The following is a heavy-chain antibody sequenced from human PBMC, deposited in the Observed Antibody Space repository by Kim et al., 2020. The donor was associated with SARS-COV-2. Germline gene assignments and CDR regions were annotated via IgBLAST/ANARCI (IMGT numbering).Heavy chain of an antibody. V-gene: IGHV3-23*01. CDR3: AKHLSDKWSFDY. D-gene: IGHD2-15*01. CDR2: VRDNDGRT. J-gene: IGHJ4*02. CDR1: GFAFSSYI. Sequence: GGSLRLSCAASGFAFSSYIMSWVRQAPGKGLEWVSSVRDNDGRTYYANSVKGRFTISRDDSENTLYLQMNTLRAEDTAVYYCAKHLSDKWSFDYWGQGTLVTVSS.